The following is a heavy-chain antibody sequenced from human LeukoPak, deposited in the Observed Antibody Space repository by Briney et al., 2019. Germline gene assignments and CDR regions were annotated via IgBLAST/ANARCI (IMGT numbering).Heavy chain of an antibody. CDR3: ARGGPQDYSNPDY. V-gene: IGHV3-33*01. Sequence: PGRSLRLSCAASGFTFRNYGMHWVRQAPGTGLEWVAVIWYDGSDKYYAQSVKGRFTISRDNSKNTLYLQMNSLRAEDTAVYYCARGGPQDYSNPDYRGQGTLVTVSS. D-gene: IGHD4-11*01. J-gene: IGHJ4*02. CDR1: GFTFRNYG. CDR2: IWYDGSDK.